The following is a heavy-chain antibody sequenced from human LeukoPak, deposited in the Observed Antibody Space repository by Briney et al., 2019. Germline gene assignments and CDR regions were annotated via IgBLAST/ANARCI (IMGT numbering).Heavy chain of an antibody. Sequence: RWASVKVSCKASGGTFSSYAISWVRQAPGQGLEWMGGIIPIFGTANYAQKFRGRVTITADKSTSTAYMELSSLRSEDTAVYYCASDGLAYGYTHFDYWGQGTLVTVSS. CDR2: IIPIFGTA. V-gene: IGHV1-69*06. CDR1: GGTFSSYA. J-gene: IGHJ4*02. CDR3: ASDGLAYGYTHFDY. D-gene: IGHD5-24*01.